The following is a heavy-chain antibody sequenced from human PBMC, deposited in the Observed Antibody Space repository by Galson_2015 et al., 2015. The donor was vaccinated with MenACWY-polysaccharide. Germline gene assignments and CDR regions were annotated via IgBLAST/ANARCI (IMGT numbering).Heavy chain of an antibody. CDR2: ISGSGGST. CDR3: LIVGTGGRVY. Sequence: SLRLSCAASGFTFNNYAMSWVRQAPGKGLEWVSTISGSGGSTYYADSVKGRFTISRDNSKNTLYLQMNSLRAEDTAVYYCLIVGTGGRVYRGQGILVTVAA. D-gene: IGHD1-26*01. J-gene: IGHJ4*02. V-gene: IGHV3-23*01. CDR1: GFTFNNYA.